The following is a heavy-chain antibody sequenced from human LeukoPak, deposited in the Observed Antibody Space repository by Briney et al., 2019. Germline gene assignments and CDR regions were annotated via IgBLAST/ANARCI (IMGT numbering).Heavy chain of an antibody. D-gene: IGHD6-19*01. CDR2: INHSGST. CDR1: GGSFSGYY. CDR3: ARGYSSGWYPLLDY. V-gene: IGHV4-34*01. J-gene: IGHJ4*02. Sequence: PSETLPLTCAVYGGSFSGYYWSWIRQPPGKGLEWIGEINHSGSTNYNPSLKSRVTISVDTSKNQFSLKLSSVTAADTAVYYCARGYSSGWYPLLDYWGQGTLVTVSS.